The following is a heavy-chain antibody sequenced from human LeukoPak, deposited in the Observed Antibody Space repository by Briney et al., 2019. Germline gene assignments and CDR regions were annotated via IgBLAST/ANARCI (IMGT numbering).Heavy chain of an antibody. CDR2: TSSSDAGK. D-gene: IGHD1-1*01. J-gene: IGHJ3*02. CDR3: AKARTTETIEDDFDI. CDR1: GFSLSSYA. V-gene: IGHV3-23*01. Sequence: GGSLRLSCTVSGFSLSSYAMSWVRRAPGKGLEWVSATSSSDAGKYYADSVRGRFTISRDNSRNTMYLQMNSLRAEYTAVYYCAKARTTETIEDDFDIWGQGTMVTVSS.